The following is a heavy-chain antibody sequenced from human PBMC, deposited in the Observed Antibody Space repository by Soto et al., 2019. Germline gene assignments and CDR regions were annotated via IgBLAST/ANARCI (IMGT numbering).Heavy chain of an antibody. V-gene: IGHV5-51*01. J-gene: IGHJ6*02. CDR3: ARLYGDYDMDV. CDR2: IYPSDSDT. Sequence: GESLKISCKGFGYTFASYWIGWVRQMPGKGLEWMGIIYPSDSDTTYSPSFQGRVTISADKSSSTAYLAWSSLKASDTAMYYCARLYGDYDMDVWGQGTTVTVSS. D-gene: IGHD4-17*01. CDR1: GYTFASYW.